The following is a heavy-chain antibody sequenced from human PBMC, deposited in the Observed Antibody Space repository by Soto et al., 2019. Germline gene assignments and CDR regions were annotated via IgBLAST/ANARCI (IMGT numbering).Heavy chain of an antibody. CDR1: GVSITGYY. D-gene: IGHD2-8*01. CDR3: ARVGKHCSNGVCYIFDY. J-gene: IGHJ4*02. V-gene: IGHV4-59*01. CDR2: FYYSGTT. Sequence: SETLSLTCDVSGVSITGYYWSWIRQPPGKGLEWIGYFYYSGTTKYNPSLQSRVTISIDTSKNQFSLTLSSVTAADTAVYYCARVGKHCSNGVCYIFDYWGQGALVTVSS.